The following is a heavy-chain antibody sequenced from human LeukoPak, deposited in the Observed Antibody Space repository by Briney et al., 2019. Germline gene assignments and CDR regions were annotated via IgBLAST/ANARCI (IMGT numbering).Heavy chain of an antibody. V-gene: IGHV4-59*01. D-gene: IGHD3-10*01. CDR1: GGSISSYY. J-gene: IGHJ4*02. Sequence: SETLFLTCTVSGGSISSYYWSWIRQPPGKGLEWIGYIYYSGSTNYNPSLKSRVTISVDTSKNQFSLKLRSVTAADTAVYYCATVGGRGPDYWGQGTLVTVSS. CDR3: ATVGGRGPDY. CDR2: IYYSGST.